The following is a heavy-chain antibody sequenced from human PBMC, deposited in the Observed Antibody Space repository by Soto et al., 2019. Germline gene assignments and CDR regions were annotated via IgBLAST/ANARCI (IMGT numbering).Heavy chain of an antibody. J-gene: IGHJ6*02. CDR3: ARDNPRSSGWDV. CDR1: GFTLISYS. Sequence: EVQLVESGGGFVQPGGSLRRSCEASGFTLISYSMNWSRQAPGQWLEWVSYISSSSSTIYYADSVKGRFTISRDNAKNSLYLQMNSLRDEDTAVYYCARDNPRSSGWDVWGQGTTVTVSS. V-gene: IGHV3-48*02. CDR2: ISSSSSTI.